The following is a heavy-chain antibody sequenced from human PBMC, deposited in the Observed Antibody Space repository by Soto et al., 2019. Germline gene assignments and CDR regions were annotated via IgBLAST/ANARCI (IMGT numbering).Heavy chain of an antibody. V-gene: IGHV1-3*01. CDR1: GYTFTSYA. CDR2: INAGNGNT. D-gene: IGHD2-15*01. Sequence: ASVKVSCKASGYTFTSYAMHWVRQAPGQRLEWMGWINAGNGNTKYSQKFQGRVTITRDTSASTAYMELSSLRSEDTAVYYCARDFGYCSGGSCRYFDYWGQGTLVTVSS. J-gene: IGHJ4*02. CDR3: ARDFGYCSGGSCRYFDY.